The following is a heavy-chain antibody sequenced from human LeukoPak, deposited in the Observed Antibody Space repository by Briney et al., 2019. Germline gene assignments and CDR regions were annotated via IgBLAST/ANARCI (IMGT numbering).Heavy chain of an antibody. Sequence: GGSLRLSCAASGFTFSSYTMSWVRQAPGKGLEWVSAISHTSEYTYHADSVKGRFTISRDNSKNTLYLQMNSLRAEDTAMYYCAKGSSAGRPYYFDYWGQGTLVTVSS. V-gene: IGHV3-23*01. CDR3: AKGSSAGRPYYFDY. CDR1: GFTFSSYT. CDR2: ISHTSEYT. J-gene: IGHJ4*02. D-gene: IGHD3-10*01.